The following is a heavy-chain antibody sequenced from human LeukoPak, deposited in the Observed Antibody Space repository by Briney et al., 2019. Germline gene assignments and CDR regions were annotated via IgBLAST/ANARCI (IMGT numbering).Heavy chain of an antibody. J-gene: IGHJ4*02. V-gene: IGHV1-46*01. D-gene: IGHD2-2*02. Sequence: ASVKVSCKASGCTFTSYYMHWVRQAPGQGLEWMGIINPSGGSTSYAQKFQGRVTMTRDTSTSTVYMELSSLRSEDTAVYYCARSDIVVVPAAIRRSPFDYWGQGTLVTVSS. CDR2: INPSGGST. CDR1: GCTFTSYY. CDR3: ARSDIVVVPAAIRRSPFDY.